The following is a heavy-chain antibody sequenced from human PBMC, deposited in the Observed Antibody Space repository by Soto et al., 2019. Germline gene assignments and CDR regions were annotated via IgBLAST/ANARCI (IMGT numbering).Heavy chain of an antibody. CDR1: GFAFSSSA. CDR2: ITVAGGGI. V-gene: IGHV3-23*01. D-gene: IGHD1-26*01. J-gene: IGHJ4*02. CDR3: AKWPPSPKMGVTSH. Sequence: EVQLLESGGGLAQPGGSLRLSCAASGFAFSSSAMAGIRQTPGKGLQWVSAITVAGGGIYYADSVKGRFTISRDNSKKTLYLQMNSLSAEDTAQYFCAKWPPSPKMGVTSHWGQGTLVTVSS.